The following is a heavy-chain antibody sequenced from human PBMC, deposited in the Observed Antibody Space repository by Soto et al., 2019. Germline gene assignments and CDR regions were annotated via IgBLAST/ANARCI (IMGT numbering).Heavy chain of an antibody. J-gene: IGHJ4*02. CDR3: AKEPYYYGSGSYYPNYFDY. Sequence: GGSLRLSCAASGFTFSSYGMHWVRQAPGKGLEWVAVISYDGSNKYYADSVKGRFTISRDNSKNTLYLQMNSLRAEDTAVYYCAKEPYYYGSGSYYPNYFDYWGQGTLVTVSS. CDR1: GFTFSSYG. V-gene: IGHV3-30*18. CDR2: ISYDGSNK. D-gene: IGHD3-10*01.